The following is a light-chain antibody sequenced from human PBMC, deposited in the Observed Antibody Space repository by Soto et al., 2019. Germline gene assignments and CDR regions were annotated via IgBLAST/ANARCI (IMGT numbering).Light chain of an antibody. V-gene: IGKV1-8*01. CDR3: QQYYIYPYP. Sequence: AIRMTQSPSSLSASTGDRVTITCRASQGISSYLAWYQQKPGKAPKLLIYAASTLQSGVPSRFSGSGSGTEFTLTISCLQSEDFASYYCQQYYIYPYPVGQGTKLDIK. J-gene: IGKJ2*01. CDR1: QGISSY. CDR2: AAS.